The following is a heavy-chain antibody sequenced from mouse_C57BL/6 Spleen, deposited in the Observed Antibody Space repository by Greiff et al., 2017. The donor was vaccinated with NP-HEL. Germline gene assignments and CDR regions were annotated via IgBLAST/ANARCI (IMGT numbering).Heavy chain of an antibody. Sequence: VQLQQSGAELVKPGASVKISCKASGYAFSSYWMNWVKQRPGKGLEWIGQIYPGDGDTNYNGKFKGKATLTADKSSSTAYMQLSSLTSEDSAVYFCARVGTGTGLDYWGQGTTLTVSS. V-gene: IGHV1-80*01. D-gene: IGHD4-1*01. CDR3: ARVGTGTGLDY. CDR1: GYAFSSYW. CDR2: IYPGDGDT. J-gene: IGHJ2*01.